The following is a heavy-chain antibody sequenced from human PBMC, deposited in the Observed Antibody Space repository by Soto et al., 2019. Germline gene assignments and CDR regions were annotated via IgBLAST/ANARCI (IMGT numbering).Heavy chain of an antibody. J-gene: IGHJ5*02. D-gene: IGHD3-3*01. CDR1: VFTFSSHA. CDR2: ISGSGGTT. V-gene: IGHV3-23*01. Sequence: VGSLRLSCGFSVFTFSSHAMSCVRHSPGKWLECVSGISGSGGTTFYADSVKGRFTISRDNSKKTLYLQMNGLRAEDTAVYYCARTPYAFWSPGQFDFQPWGQGTLVHLSS. CDR3: ARTPYAFWSPGQFDFQP.